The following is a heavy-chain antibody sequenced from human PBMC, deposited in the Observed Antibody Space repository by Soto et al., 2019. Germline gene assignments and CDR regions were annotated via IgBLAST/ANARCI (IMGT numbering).Heavy chain of an antibody. V-gene: IGHV3-48*02. D-gene: IGHD2-15*01. CDR1: GFIFISYS. J-gene: IGHJ6*02. CDR3: ARSGDLFVVPGSLTFRFNGLDV. CDR2: ISSSTNTI. Sequence: GGSLRLSYASSGFIFISYSMSCVRKVPGKGLQWVSHISSSTNTIYYADSVNDRFSISRDSAKNSVYLQVNSLRDEDTAVYYCARSGDLFVVPGSLTFRFNGLDVWGQGTTVTVSS.